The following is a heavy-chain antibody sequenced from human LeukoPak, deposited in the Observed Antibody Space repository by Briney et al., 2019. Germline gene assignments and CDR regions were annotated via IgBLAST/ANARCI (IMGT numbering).Heavy chain of an antibody. D-gene: IGHD1-26*01. J-gene: IGHJ4*02. CDR3: ARAGGSYYYFDY. Sequence: SQTLSLTCTVSGGSISSGSYYWSWIRQPAGKGLEWIGRIYTSGSTNYNPSLKSRVTISVDTSKNQFSLKLSSVTAADTAVYYCARAGGSYYYFDYWGQGTLVTVSS. CDR1: GGSISSGSYY. CDR2: IYTSGST. V-gene: IGHV4-61*02.